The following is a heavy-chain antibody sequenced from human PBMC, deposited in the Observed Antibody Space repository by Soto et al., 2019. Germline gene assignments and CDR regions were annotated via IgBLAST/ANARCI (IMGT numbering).Heavy chain of an antibody. V-gene: IGHV4-59*02. Sequence: SETLSLTCSFSGDSVTSHYLTWIRQSPEKGLEWIGYMHYTGFSHYNPSLKSRLTISVDRSKNQFTLQLTSVTVADTAVYYCARETLGYCSGGSCPGWFDPWGQGTLVTVSS. CDR3: ARETLGYCSGGSCPGWFDP. J-gene: IGHJ5*02. CDR2: MHYTGFS. CDR1: GDSVTSHY. D-gene: IGHD2-15*01.